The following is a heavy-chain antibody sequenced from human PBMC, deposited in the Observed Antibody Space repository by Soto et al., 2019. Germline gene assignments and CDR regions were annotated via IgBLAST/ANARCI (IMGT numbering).Heavy chain of an antibody. D-gene: IGHD1-7*01. CDR3: ARGPGPWNYQEGDAFDI. Sequence: ASVKVSCKASGYTFTSYAMHWVRQAPGQRLEWMGWINAGNGNTKYSQKFQGRVTITMDTSASTAYMELSSLRSEDTAVYYCARGPGPWNYQEGDAFDIWGQGTMVTVSS. CDR1: GYTFTSYA. V-gene: IGHV1-3*01. J-gene: IGHJ3*02. CDR2: INAGNGNT.